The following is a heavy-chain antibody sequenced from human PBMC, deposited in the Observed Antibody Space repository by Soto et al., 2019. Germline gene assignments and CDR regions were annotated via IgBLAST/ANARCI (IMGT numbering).Heavy chain of an antibody. D-gene: IGHD3-22*01. J-gene: IGHJ5*02. CDR3: ARVADYYDSSGYNHNWFDP. V-gene: IGHV1-18*04. CDR2: ISAYNGNT. CDR1: GYTFTSYG. Sequence: EASVKVSCKASGYTFTSYGISWVRQAPGQGLEWMGWISAYNGNTNYAQKLQGRVTVTTDTSTSTAYMELRSLRSDDTAVYYCARVADYYDSSGYNHNWFDPWGQGTLVTVSS.